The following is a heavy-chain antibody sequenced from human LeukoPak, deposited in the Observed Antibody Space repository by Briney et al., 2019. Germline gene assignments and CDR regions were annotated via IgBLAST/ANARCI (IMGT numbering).Heavy chain of an antibody. CDR1: GGSFSGYY. D-gene: IGHD3-22*01. V-gene: IGHV4-34*01. Sequence: PSETLSLTCAVYGGSFSGYYWSWIRQLPGKGLEWIGEINHSGSTNYNPSLKSRVTISVDTSKNQFSLKLSSVTAADTAVYYCARSRPRTYYYDSSGYFFDYWGQGTLVTVSS. CDR3: ARSRPRTYYYDSSGYFFDY. J-gene: IGHJ4*02. CDR2: INHSGST.